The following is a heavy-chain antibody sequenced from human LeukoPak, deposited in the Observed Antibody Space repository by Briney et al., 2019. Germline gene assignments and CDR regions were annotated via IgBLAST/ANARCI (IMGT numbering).Heavy chain of an antibody. J-gene: IGHJ5*02. V-gene: IGHV4-59*08. CDR2: IYYSGST. CDR3: ARTGQNWFDP. CDR1: GGSIRSYY. Sequence: SETLSLTCTVSGGSIRSYYWSWIRQPPGKGLEWIGYIYYSGSTNYNPSLKSRVTISVDTSKNQFSLKLSSVTAADTAVYYCARTGQNWFDPWGQGTLVTVSS.